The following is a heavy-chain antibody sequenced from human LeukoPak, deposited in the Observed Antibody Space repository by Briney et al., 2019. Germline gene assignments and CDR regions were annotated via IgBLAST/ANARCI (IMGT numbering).Heavy chain of an antibody. CDR1: GFTFSSYW. Sequence: GGSLRLSCAASGFTFSSYWMTWVRQAPGRGLEGVANIKQDGSEKYYVDSVKGRFTISRDNAKNSLYLQMNSLRAEDTAVYYCAREGSDWNYYYYMDVWGKGTTVTISS. CDR2: IKQDGSEK. V-gene: IGHV3-7*01. CDR3: AREGSDWNYYYYMDV. J-gene: IGHJ6*03. D-gene: IGHD6-19*01.